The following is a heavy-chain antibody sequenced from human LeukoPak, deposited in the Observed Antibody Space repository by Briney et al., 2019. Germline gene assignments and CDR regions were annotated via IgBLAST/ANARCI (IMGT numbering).Heavy chain of an antibody. J-gene: IGHJ4*02. CDR3: ARPDTYYYDSSGCFDY. CDR1: GFTFSSYS. V-gene: IGHV3-21*01. D-gene: IGHD3-22*01. Sequence: AGGSLRLSCAASGFTFSSYSMSWVRQAPGKGLEWVSSISSSSSYIYYADSVKGRFTISRDNAKNSLYLQMNSLRAEDTAVYYCARPDTYYYDSSGCFDYWSQGTLVTVSS. CDR2: ISSSSSYI.